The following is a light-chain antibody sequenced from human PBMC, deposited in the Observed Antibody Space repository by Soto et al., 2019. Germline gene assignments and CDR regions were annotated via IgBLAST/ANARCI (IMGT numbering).Light chain of an antibody. CDR3: QQYNSNRQ. J-gene: IGKJ1*01. Sequence: DIQMTQSPSTLSASLGDRVTITCRASQSISSWLAWYQQKPGKAPKLLIYDASSLESGVPSRFSGSGSGTAFTLTISSLQPDHFATYYCQQYNSNRQLAQG. CDR2: DAS. CDR1: QSISSW. V-gene: IGKV1-5*01.